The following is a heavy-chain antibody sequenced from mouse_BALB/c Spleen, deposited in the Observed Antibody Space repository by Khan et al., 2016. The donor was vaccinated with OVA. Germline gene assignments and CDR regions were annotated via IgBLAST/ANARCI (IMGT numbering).Heavy chain of an antibody. D-gene: IGHD4-1*01. J-gene: IGHJ4*01. CDR1: GYSITSDYA. CDR2: ISYSGST. V-gene: IGHV3-2*02. Sequence: EVKLLESGPGLVKPPQSLSLTCTVTGYSITSDYAWNWIRQFPGNKLEWMGYISYSGSTTYNPSLKSRIPITRDTSKDQFFLQLKSVTSEDTATYYCASELGRYYALDYWGQGTSVTVSS. CDR3: ASELGRYYALDY.